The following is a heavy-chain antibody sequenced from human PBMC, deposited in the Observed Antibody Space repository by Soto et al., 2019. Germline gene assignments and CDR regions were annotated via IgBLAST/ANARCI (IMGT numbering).Heavy chain of an antibody. CDR3: ARSRSMGEFSASVTTSAYGMDV. CDR2: IHPSGGYT. J-gene: IGHJ6*02. CDR1: GYTFTRYY. V-gene: IGHV1-46*01. D-gene: IGHD3-16*01. Sequence: QVQLVQSGAEVKKPGASVKLSCQTSGYTFTRYYIHWVRQAPGQGLAWMGIIHPSGGYTKYSKKFQDRVTMTRDAATNIVYMELSSLPSEDTAVYFCARSRSMGEFSASVTTSAYGMDVWGQGTTVTVSS.